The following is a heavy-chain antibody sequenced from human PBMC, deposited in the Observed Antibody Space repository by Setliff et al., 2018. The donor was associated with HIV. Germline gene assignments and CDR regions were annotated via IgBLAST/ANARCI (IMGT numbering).Heavy chain of an antibody. D-gene: IGHD2-21*02. CDR3: AISIVGVTSEMY. J-gene: IGHJ4*02. Sequence: SETLSLTCTVSGGSISSSNYYWGWIRQPPGKGREWIGEIYHSGSTNYNPSLKSRVTVSVDTSKTQYSLKMISVTAADTAMYYCAISIVGVTSEMYWAQGTLVTVSS. CDR2: IYHSGST. V-gene: IGHV4-39*07. CDR1: GGSISSSNYY.